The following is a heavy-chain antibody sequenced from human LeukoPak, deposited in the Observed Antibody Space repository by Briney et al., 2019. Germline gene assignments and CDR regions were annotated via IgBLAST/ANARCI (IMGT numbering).Heavy chain of an antibody. Sequence: PGGSLRLSCAASGFSGFTFSHYGMNWVRQAPGKGLEWVSGISGSAAITYYADSVKGRFTISRDNSKNTLYLQMNSLRAEDTAVYYCAKKLRASGDYRLGPLDYWGQGTLVTVSS. D-gene: IGHD4-17*01. CDR1: GFSGFTFSHYG. CDR2: ISGSAAIT. CDR3: AKKLRASGDYRLGPLDY. V-gene: IGHV3-23*01. J-gene: IGHJ4*02.